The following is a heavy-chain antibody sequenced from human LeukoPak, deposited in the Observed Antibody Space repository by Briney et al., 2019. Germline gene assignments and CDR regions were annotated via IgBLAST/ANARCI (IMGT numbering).Heavy chain of an antibody. D-gene: IGHD1-26*01. CDR3: ARDPDSSYEWGPFDP. J-gene: IGHJ5*02. CDR2: PYYRSKWNT. CDR1: GDCVSSNSAS. Sequence: SQTLSFTCAISGDCVSSNSASWNSIRQSPSRCLEWLGRPYYRSKWNTDYAVSVKGRITINPDTSKNQFSLYLNSVTPEDTAVYYCARDPDSSYEWGPFDPWGQGTLVTVSS. V-gene: IGHV6-1*01.